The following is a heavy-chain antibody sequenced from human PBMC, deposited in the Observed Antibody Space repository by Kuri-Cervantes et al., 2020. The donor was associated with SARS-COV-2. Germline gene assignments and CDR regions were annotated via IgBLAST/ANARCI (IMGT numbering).Heavy chain of an antibody. CDR1: GFTFSSYG. V-gene: IGHV3-33*01. J-gene: IGHJ5*02. CDR2: IWYDGSNK. CDR3: ARSRQGYSSSWYNNWFDP. D-gene: IGHD6-13*01. Sequence: GESLKISCAASGFTFSSYGMHWVRQAPGKGLEWVAVIWYDGSNKYYADSVKGRFTISRDNSKNTLYLQMSSLRAEDTAVYYCARSRQGYSSSWYNNWFDPWGQGTLVTVSS.